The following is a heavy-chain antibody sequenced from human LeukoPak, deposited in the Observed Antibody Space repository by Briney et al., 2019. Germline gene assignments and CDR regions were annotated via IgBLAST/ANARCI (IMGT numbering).Heavy chain of an antibody. CDR2: ISGSGGTT. CDR3: AKDYYYDSSGYYYGDAFDI. D-gene: IGHD3-22*01. CDR1: GFTFSAYA. Sequence: GGSLRLSCAASGFTFSAYAMAWVRQAPGKGLEWGSTISGSGGTTYSADSVKGRFTISRDNSKNILYLQVNSLRAGDTAVYYCAKDYYYDSSGYYYGDAFDIWGQGTMVTVSS. J-gene: IGHJ3*02. V-gene: IGHV3-23*01.